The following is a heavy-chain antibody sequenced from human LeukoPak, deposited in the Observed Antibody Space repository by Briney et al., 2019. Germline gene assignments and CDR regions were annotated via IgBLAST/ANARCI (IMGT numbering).Heavy chain of an antibody. D-gene: IGHD5-12*01. CDR1: GFTLSSYW. CDR3: VRGGSGYGNFDS. J-gene: IGHJ4*02. CDR2: INSDGSTI. V-gene: IGHV3-74*01. Sequence: GGSLRLSCAASGFTLSSYWMHWVRQAPGKGLGWVSPINSDGSTINYADSVKCRFTISRDKPSNPLYLQIDGLRAEDTAVYYCVRGGSGYGNFDSWGQGTLVSVSS.